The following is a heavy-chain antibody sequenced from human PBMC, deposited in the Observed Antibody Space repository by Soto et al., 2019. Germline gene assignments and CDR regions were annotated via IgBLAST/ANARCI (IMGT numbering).Heavy chain of an antibody. CDR1: GDSVTISDYY. CDR3: AAHDSGGYYAEY. J-gene: IGHJ4*02. CDR2: IHYSGST. D-gene: IGHD3-22*01. Sequence: QLQLQESGPGLVKPSETLSLTFTVSGDSVTISDYYWGWIRQPPGKGLEWIGSIHYSGSTYYNPSLKSRVTISGDTSKMQFSLKLTSVTAADAAVYYCAAHDSGGYYAEYWGQGTLVTVSA. V-gene: IGHV4-39*01.